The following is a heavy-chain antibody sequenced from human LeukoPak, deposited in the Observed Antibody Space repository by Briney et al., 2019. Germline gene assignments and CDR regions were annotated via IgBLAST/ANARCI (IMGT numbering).Heavy chain of an antibody. V-gene: IGHV3-21*01. CDR1: GFAFNSYG. Sequence: PGGSLRLSCAASGFAFNSYGMNWVRQAPGKGLEWVASITTSSTYMHYADSVKGRFTISRDNAKNSLYLQMNSLRADDTAVYFCARHRYYFDYWGQGTLVTVSS. CDR3: ARHRYYFDY. CDR2: ITTSSTYM. J-gene: IGHJ4*02.